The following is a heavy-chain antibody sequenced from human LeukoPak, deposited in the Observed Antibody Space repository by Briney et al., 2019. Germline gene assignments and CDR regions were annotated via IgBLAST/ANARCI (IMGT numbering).Heavy chain of an antibody. Sequence: ASVKVSCKASGYTFTGYYMHWVRQAPGQGVEWMGWINPNSGGTNYAQKFQGRVTMTRDTSISTAYMEPSRLRSDDTAVYYCARVIAVAGTKYYGMDVWGQGTTVTVSS. J-gene: IGHJ6*02. V-gene: IGHV1-2*02. CDR1: GYTFTGYY. CDR3: ARVIAVAGTKYYGMDV. D-gene: IGHD6-19*01. CDR2: INPNSGGT.